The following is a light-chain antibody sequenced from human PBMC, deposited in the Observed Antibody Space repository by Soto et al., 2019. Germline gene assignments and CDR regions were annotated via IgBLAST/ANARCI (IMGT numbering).Light chain of an antibody. CDR2: GTT. V-gene: IGLV1-40*01. Sequence: QSVLTQPPSVSGAPGQRITISCTGSPSNIGAGFDVHWSQQFPGTAPKLLIYGTTSRPSGVPDRFSGSQSGTSASLAITGLQAGDEADYYCQSYDTSLSGAWVFGGGTKLTVL. CDR3: QSYDTSLSGAWV. CDR1: PSNIGAGFD. J-gene: IGLJ3*02.